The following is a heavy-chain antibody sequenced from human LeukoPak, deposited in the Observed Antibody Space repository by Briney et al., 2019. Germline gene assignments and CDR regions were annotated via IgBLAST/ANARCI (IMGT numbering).Heavy chain of an antibody. J-gene: IGHJ4*02. V-gene: IGHV1-24*01. CDR2: FDPEDGET. CDR1: GYTLTELS. D-gene: IGHD6-19*01. Sequence: ASVKVSCKVSGYTLTELSMHWVRQAPGKGLEWMGGFDPEDGETIYAQKFQGRVTMTEDTSTDTAYMELSSLRSEDTAVYYCATQRADTGSGWYVGGYWGQGTLVTVSS. CDR3: ATQRADTGSGWYVGGY.